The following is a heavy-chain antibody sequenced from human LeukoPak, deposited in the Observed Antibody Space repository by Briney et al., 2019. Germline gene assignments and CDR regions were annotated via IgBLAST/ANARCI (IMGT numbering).Heavy chain of an antibody. J-gene: IGHJ4*02. Sequence: GGSLRLSCAASGFTVSSNYMSWVRQAPGKGLEWVSVIYSGGSTYYADSVKGRFTISRDNYKNTLYLQMNSLRAEDTAVYYCARDRTPDSSGWYYFDYWGQGTLVTVSS. CDR3: ARDRTPDSSGWYYFDY. CDR1: GFTVSSNY. CDR2: IYSGGST. D-gene: IGHD6-19*01. V-gene: IGHV3-53*05.